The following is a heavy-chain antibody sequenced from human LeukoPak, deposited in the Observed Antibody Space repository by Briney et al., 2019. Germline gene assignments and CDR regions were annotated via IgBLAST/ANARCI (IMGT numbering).Heavy chain of an antibody. J-gene: IGHJ4*02. V-gene: IGHV3-33*01. CDR2: IWYDGSNK. Sequence: PGGSLRLSCAASGFTFSSSGMHWVRQAPGKGLERVAVIWYDGSNKNYADSVKGRFTISRDNSKNTLYLQMNSLRAEDTAVYYCARDQDGYGYVFDYWGQGTLVTVSS. CDR1: GFTFSSSG. D-gene: IGHD5-18*01. CDR3: ARDQDGYGYVFDY.